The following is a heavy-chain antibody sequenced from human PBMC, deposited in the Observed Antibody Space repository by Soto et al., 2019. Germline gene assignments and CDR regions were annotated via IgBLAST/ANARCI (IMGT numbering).Heavy chain of an antibody. CDR1: GGTFSSYA. Sequence: QVQLVQSGAEVKKPGSSVKVSCKASGGTFSSYAISWVRQAPGQGLEWMGGIIPIFGTANYAQKFQGRVMITADESTSTAYMELSSLSSEDTAVYYCARSFGSGSYSPPYFDYWGQGTLVTVSS. D-gene: IGHD3-10*01. V-gene: IGHV1-69*01. J-gene: IGHJ4*02. CDR2: IIPIFGTA. CDR3: ARSFGSGSYSPPYFDY.